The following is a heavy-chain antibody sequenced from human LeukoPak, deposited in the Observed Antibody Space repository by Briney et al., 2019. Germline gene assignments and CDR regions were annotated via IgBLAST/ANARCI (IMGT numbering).Heavy chain of an antibody. V-gene: IGHV3-23*01. CDR2: ISGSGGST. Sequence: GGSLRLSCAASGFTFSSYAMSWVRQAPGKGLEWVSAISGSGGSTYYADSVKGRFTISRDNSKNTLYLQVNSLRAEDTAVYYCAKSQYYYGSGSYHKSWGQGTLVTVSS. D-gene: IGHD3-10*01. J-gene: IGHJ5*02. CDR3: AKSQYYYGSGSYHKS. CDR1: GFTFSSYA.